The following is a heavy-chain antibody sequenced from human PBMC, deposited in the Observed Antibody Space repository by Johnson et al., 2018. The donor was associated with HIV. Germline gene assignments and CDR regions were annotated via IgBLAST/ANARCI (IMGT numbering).Heavy chain of an antibody. J-gene: IGHJ3*02. CDR3: ARVSGSGADYYEILNDAFDI. CDR2: ISYDGSKE. Sequence: QVQLVESGGGVVQPGRSLRLSCEGSGFIFRNFAMHWVRQAPGKGLEWVSMISYDGSKEYYAESVKGRSTISRDNPKNTVFLQMNSLRVEDTAVYYCARVSGSGADYYEILNDAFDIWGQGTMVTVSS. V-gene: IGHV3-30-3*01. D-gene: IGHD3-22*01. CDR1: GFIFRNFA.